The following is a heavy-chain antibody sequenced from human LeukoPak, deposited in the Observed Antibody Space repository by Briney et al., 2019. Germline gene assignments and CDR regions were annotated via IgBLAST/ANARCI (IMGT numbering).Heavy chain of an antibody. V-gene: IGHV4-34*01. CDR2: INHSGSA. J-gene: IGHJ4*02. CDR3: ARARRDSGYYKVDY. Sequence: SETLSLTCAVYGGSLSGSYWSWIRQPPGKGLEWIGEINHSGSANYNPSLKSRVTLSIDKSKNQFSLNLNSVTAADTAVYYRARARRDSGYYKVDYWGQGTLVTVSS. CDR1: GGSLSGSY. D-gene: IGHD3-3*01.